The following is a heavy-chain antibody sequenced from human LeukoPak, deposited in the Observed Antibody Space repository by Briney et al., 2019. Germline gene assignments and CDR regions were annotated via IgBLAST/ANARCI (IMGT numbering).Heavy chain of an antibody. CDR3: ARDKVGGSDYYTWVYGYFDY. V-gene: IGHV1-46*01. J-gene: IGHJ4*02. CDR1: GYTFTSYY. D-gene: IGHD3-3*01. Sequence: VASVKVSCKASGYTFTSYYIHWVRQAPGQGLEWMGIINPSGGSTSYAQKFQGRVTMTRDTSTSIVYMELSSLRSEDTAMYYCARDKVGGSDYYTWVYGYFDYWGQGTLVTVSS. CDR2: INPSGGST.